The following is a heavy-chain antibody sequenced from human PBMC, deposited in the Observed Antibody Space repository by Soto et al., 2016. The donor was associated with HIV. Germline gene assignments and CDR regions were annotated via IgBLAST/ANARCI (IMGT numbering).Heavy chain of an antibody. D-gene: IGHD4-17*01. CDR1: GVSINSGGHY. V-gene: IGHV4-31*03. CDR2: ILHTGTT. CDR3: ARVEVTYGYFEF. Sequence: QVQLQESGPGLVKPSQTLSLSCPVSGVSINSGGHYWSWIRQHPGKGLEWIGYILHTGTTHYNPSLKSRVTMSIDTSKNQFSLRLTSVTAADTALYYCARVEVTYGYFEFWGQGTLVTVSS. J-gene: IGHJ4*02.